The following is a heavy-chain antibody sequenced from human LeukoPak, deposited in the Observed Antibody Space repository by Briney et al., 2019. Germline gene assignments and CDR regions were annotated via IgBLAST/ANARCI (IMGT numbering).Heavy chain of an antibody. V-gene: IGHV4-4*07. CDR1: GDSISSYY. CDR2: IYTNGST. CDR3: ARDQIAAAGPNYYYYMDV. D-gene: IGHD6-13*01. J-gene: IGHJ6*03. Sequence: PSETLSLTCTVSGDSISSYYWSWIRQPAGKGLEWIGRIYTNGSTNYNPSLKSRVTMSVDTSKNQFSLKLSSVTAADTAVYYCARDQIAAAGPNYYYYMDVWGKGTTVTISS.